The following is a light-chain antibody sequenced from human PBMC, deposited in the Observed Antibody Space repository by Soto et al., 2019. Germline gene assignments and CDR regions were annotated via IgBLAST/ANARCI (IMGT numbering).Light chain of an antibody. J-gene: IGKJ1*01. CDR3: QHYNNYCWT. Sequence: DLQLTQSPSTLSASVGDRVTITCRASQTISSWLAWYQQKPGKAPNPLIYETSNLESGVPSRFSGSGSGTEFTLTISSLQPDDFATSYCQHYNNYCWTFGQGTKVEIK. V-gene: IGKV1-5*03. CDR2: ETS. CDR1: QTISSW.